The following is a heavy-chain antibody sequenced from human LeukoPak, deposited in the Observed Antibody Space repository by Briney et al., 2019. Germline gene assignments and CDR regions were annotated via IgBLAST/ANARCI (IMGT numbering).Heavy chain of an antibody. D-gene: IGHD2-21*02. J-gene: IGHJ4*02. Sequence: ASVKVSCKVSGYTLTELSMHWVRQAPGKGLEWMGGFDPEDGETIYAQKFQGRVTMTRDMSTSTVYMELSSLRSEDTAVYYCAREGTAYCGGDCYTFDYWGQGTLVTVSS. V-gene: IGHV1-24*01. CDR1: GYTLTELS. CDR2: FDPEDGET. CDR3: AREGTAYCGGDCYTFDY.